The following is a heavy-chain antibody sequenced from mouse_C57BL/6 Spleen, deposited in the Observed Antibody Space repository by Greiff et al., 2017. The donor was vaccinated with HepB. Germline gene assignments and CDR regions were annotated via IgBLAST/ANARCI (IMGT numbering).Heavy chain of an antibody. CDR1: GYSITSGYY. CDR2: ISYDGSN. CDR3: ARDTPTTVDSY. V-gene: IGHV3-6*01. Sequence: EVQLQESGPGLVKPSQSLSLTCSVTGYSITSGYYWNWIRQVPGNKLEWMGYISYDGSNNYNPSLKNRISITRDTSKNQFFLKLNSVTTEDTATYYCARDTPTTVDSYWGQGTLVTVSA. D-gene: IGHD1-1*01. J-gene: IGHJ3*01.